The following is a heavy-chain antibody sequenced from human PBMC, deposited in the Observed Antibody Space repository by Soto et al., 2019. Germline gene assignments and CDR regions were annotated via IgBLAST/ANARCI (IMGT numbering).Heavy chain of an antibody. CDR1: GGSISSYY. CDR3: ASHPWAYSSGWSYFDY. Sequence: SETLSLTCTVSGGSISSYYWSWIRQPPGKGLEWIGYIYYSGSTNYNPSLKSRVTISVDTSKNQFSLKLSSVTAADTAVYYCASHPWAYSSGWSYFDYWGQGTLVTVSS. J-gene: IGHJ4*02. V-gene: IGHV4-59*08. D-gene: IGHD6-19*01. CDR2: IYYSGST.